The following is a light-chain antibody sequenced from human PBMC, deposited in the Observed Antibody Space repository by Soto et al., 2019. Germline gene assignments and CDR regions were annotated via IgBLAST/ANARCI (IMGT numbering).Light chain of an antibody. CDR2: DNN. Sequence: QSVLTQPPSVSAAPGQKVTISCSGSSSNLGNNYVSWYQQLPGTAPKLLIYDNNNRPSGIPDRFSGSKSGTSATLGITGLQTGDEADYYCGTWDSSLSAVVLGGGTKVTVL. CDR1: SSNLGNNY. V-gene: IGLV1-51*01. CDR3: GTWDSSLSAVV. J-gene: IGLJ2*01.